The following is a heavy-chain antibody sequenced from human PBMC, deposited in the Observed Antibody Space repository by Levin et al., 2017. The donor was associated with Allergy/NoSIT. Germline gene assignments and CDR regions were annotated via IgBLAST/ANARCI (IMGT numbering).Heavy chain of an antibody. CDR1: GFTLSSYG. CDR2: ISYDGNNQ. J-gene: IGHJ4*02. V-gene: IGHV3-30*18. D-gene: IGHD6-6*01. CDR3: AKGYGRSSSWGVGNYFDY. Sequence: GGSLRLSCAASGFTLSSYGMHWVRQAPGKGLQWVALISYDGNNQYYADSVKGRFTISRDDSNNTLYLQMNSLRAEDTAVYYCAKGYGRSSSWGVGNYFDYWGQGTLVTVSS.